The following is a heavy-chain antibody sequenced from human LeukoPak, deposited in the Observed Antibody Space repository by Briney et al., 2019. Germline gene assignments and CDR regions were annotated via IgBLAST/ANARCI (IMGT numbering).Heavy chain of an antibody. J-gene: IGHJ6*02. D-gene: IGHD3-22*01. CDR2: VDPEDGEA. CDR3: ARGRYYYDSSGYRLGPYGMDV. Sequence: GATVKISCKASGYRFTDSYMHWVQQAPGKGLEWMGRVDPEDGEAIYAEKFQGRVTITSDTSTDTAYMELSSLRSEDTAVYYCARGRYYYDSSGYRLGPYGMDVWGQGTTVTVSS. V-gene: IGHV1-69-2*01. CDR1: GYRFTDSY.